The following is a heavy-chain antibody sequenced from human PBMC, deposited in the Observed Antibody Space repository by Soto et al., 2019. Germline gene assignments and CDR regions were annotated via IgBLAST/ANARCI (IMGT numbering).Heavy chain of an antibody. CDR3: AKNGPSPRYATLPAEGYYYYYGMDV. CDR1: GFTFTNAW. Sequence: EVHLVESGGGLVKPGGSLRLSCAASGFTFTNAWMSWVRQAPGKGLEWVSAISGSGGSTYYADSVKGRFTISRDNSKNTLYLQMNSLRAEDTAVYYCAKNGPSPRYATLPAEGYYYYYGMDVWGQGTTVTVSS. V-gene: IGHV3-23*04. CDR2: ISGSGGST. D-gene: IGHD2-8*01. J-gene: IGHJ6*02.